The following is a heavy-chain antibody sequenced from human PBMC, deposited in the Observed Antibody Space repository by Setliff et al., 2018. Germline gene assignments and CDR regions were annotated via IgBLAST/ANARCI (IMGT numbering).Heavy chain of an antibody. J-gene: IGHJ3*02. D-gene: IGHD3-10*01. Sequence: SVKVSCKASGGTFSSYAISWVRQAPGQGLEWMGGIIPILGIANYAQKLQGRVTITADESTSTAYMELSSLRSEDTAVYYCARDVFPVVTMVRGPSSDAFDIWGQGTMVTVSS. CDR2: IIPILGIA. CDR3: ARDVFPVVTMVRGPSSDAFDI. CDR1: GGTFSSYA. V-gene: IGHV1-69*10.